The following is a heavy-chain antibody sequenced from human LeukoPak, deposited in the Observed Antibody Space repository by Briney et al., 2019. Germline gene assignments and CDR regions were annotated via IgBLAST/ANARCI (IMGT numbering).Heavy chain of an antibody. CDR2: ISYDGSNK. Sequence: GGSLRLSCAASGFTFSSYGMHWVRQAPGKGLEWVAVISYDGSNKYYADSVKGRFTISRDNSKNTLYLQMGSLRAEDTAVYYYARDVGPYWGQGTLVTVSS. V-gene: IGHV3-30*03. CDR1: GFTFSSYG. CDR3: ARDVGPY. J-gene: IGHJ4*02. D-gene: IGHD2-15*01.